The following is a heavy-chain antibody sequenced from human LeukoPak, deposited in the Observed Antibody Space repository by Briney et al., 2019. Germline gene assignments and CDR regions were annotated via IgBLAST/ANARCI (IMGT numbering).Heavy chain of an antibody. CDR2: IYHSGST. D-gene: IGHD4-17*01. Sequence: ASETLSLTCTVSGGSISSGGYYWSWIRQPPGKGLEWIGYIYHSGSTYYNPSLKSRVTISVDRSKNQFSLKLSSVTAADTAVYYCVRNDYGEGWFDPWGQGTLVTVSS. CDR3: VRNDYGEGWFDP. CDR1: GGSISSGGYY. J-gene: IGHJ5*02. V-gene: IGHV4-30-2*01.